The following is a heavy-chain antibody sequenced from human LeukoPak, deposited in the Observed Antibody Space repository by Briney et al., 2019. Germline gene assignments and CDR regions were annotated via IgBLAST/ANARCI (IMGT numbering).Heavy chain of an antibody. J-gene: IGHJ4*02. CDR2: SSTYNSDT. D-gene: IGHD1-1*01. Sequence: ASVKVSCKASGYTFTSYGISWVRQAPGQGLEWMGWSSTYNSDTKYAQKFRGRVTMTTDTSTQTAYMELRDLRSDDTAVYYCARESNWAYYFDYWGQGTLV. CDR3: ARESNWAYYFDY. CDR1: GYTFTSYG. V-gene: IGHV1-18*01.